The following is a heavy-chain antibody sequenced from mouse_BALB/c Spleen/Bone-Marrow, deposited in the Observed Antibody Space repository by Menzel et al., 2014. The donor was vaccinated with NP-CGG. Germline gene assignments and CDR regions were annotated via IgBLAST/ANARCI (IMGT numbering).Heavy chain of an antibody. Sequence: QVQLQQSGAELVRPGASVKLSCKASGYTFTSYWINWVKQRPGQGLEWIGNIYPSDNYTNYNQKFKDKATLTVDKSSSTAYMQPSSPTSEDSAVYYCTRNYGSSYDWYFDVWGAGTTVTVSS. CDR3: TRNYGSSYDWYFDV. V-gene: IGHV1-69*02. CDR1: GYTFTSYW. CDR2: IYPSDNYT. D-gene: IGHD1-1*01. J-gene: IGHJ1*01.